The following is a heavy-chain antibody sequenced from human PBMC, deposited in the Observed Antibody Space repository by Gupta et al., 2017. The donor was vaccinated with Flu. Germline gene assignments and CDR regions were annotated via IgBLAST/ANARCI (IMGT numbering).Heavy chain of an antibody. V-gene: IGHV4-59*02. D-gene: IGHD3-10*01. CDR1: GDSGSSYK. Sequence: QVQLQESGPGLVKPSETLSLTCNVSGDSGSSYKWSWIRQPPGKGLEWVGHIYYSGTTSYNASLKSRVTISIDTSKNQFFLKLRSVTAADTAVYYCARFWSGLDYWGQGTLVTVSS. J-gene: IGHJ4*02. CDR3: ARFWSGLDY. CDR2: IYYSGTT.